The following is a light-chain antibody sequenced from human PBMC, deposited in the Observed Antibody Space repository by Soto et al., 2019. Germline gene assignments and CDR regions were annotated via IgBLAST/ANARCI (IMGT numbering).Light chain of an antibody. CDR2: AAS. CDR1: QSISRF. V-gene: IGKV1-39*01. CDR3: QQTYITPPWT. Sequence: DIQMTQSPSSLSASVGDRVTITCRASQSISRFLNWYQQKSGKPPQLLIYAASILQSGVPSRFSGSGSGTDFTLTISSLQPEDFATYYCQQTYITPPWTFGQGSKVEIK. J-gene: IGKJ1*01.